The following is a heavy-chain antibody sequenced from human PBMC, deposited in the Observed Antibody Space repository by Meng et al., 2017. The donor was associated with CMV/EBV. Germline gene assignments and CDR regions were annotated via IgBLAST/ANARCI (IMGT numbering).Heavy chain of an antibody. CDR1: GYTFTGYY. J-gene: IGHJ4*02. Sequence: SCEASGYTFTGYYMHCVRQAPGQGLGWMGWINPNSGGTNYAQKFQGRVTMTRDTSISTAYMELSRLRSDDTAVYYCARGDGYKDLDYWGQGTLVTVSS. CDR3: ARGDGYKDLDY. CDR2: INPNSGGT. D-gene: IGHD5-24*01. V-gene: IGHV1-2*02.